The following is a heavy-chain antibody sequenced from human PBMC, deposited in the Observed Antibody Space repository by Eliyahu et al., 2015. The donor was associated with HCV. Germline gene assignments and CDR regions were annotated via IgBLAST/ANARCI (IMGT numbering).Heavy chain of an antibody. CDR3: ARDAMEWELLSWFDP. J-gene: IGHJ5*02. V-gene: IGHV3-7*01. D-gene: IGHD1-26*01. Sequence: EVQLVESGGGLVQPGGSLRLSCAASGFXFXXYWMSWVRQAPGKGVGGVANIKQDGNDKYYVDSVKGRFTISRDNAKNSLYLQMNSLRAEDTAVYYCARDAMEWELLSWFDPWGQGTLVTVSS. CDR1: GFXFXXYW. CDR2: IKQDGNDK.